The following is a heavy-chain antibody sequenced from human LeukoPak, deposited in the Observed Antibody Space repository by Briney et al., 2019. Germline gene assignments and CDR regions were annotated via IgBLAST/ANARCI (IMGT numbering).Heavy chain of an antibody. J-gene: IGHJ5*02. D-gene: IGHD3-10*01. V-gene: IGHV4-39*01. CDR2: IYYTGST. Sequence: SETLSLTCAVSGGSIRSNNYYWGWIRQPPGKGLEWIATIYYTGSTFYNPSLKSRATIAIDTSRNQFSLKLNSVTAADAAVYYCARHDSYGPVNWFDPWGLGIQVTVSS. CDR3: ARHDSYGPVNWFDP. CDR1: GGSIRSNNYY.